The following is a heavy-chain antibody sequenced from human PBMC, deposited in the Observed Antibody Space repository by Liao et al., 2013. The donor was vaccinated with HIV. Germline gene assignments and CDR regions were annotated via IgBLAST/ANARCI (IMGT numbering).Heavy chain of an antibody. Sequence: QVQLQESGPGLVKPSETLSLTCTVSGGSINSYYWNWIRQPAGKGLEWIGRMYSSGTTNYNPSLKSRVTMSVDTSKNLFSLKLSSVTAADTAVYYCAARGSNYFDYWGQGTLVTVSP. V-gene: IGHV4-4*07. CDR2: MYSSGTT. J-gene: IGHJ4*02. D-gene: IGHD3-10*01. CDR1: GGSINSYY. CDR3: AARGSNYFDY.